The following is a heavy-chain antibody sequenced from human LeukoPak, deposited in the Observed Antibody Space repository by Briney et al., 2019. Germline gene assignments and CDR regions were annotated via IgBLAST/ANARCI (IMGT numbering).Heavy chain of an antibody. V-gene: IGHV4-59*08. CDR3: ARGSSPFDY. J-gene: IGHJ4*02. CDR1: GGSISSHY. Sequence: KPSETLSLTCTVSGGSISSHYWSWIRQPPGKGLEWIGSLFYSGNTNYNPSLKSRVTISLDTSKNQVSLKLSSVTAADTAVYYCARGSSPFDYWGQGTLVTVSS. CDR2: LFYSGNT.